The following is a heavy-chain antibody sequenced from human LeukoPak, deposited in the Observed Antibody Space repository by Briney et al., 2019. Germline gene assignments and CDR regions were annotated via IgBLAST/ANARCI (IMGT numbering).Heavy chain of an antibody. Sequence: PETPSPTTTFSRGSSRSAYWGCISALLRLTPRSHGYTYYTGSTAYNPSLKSRVTMSVDTSKSQFSLKLTSVTTADTAVYFCTRGGYSSGSYQYYSDSWSQGTLVTVSS. CDR2: TYYTGST. V-gene: IGHV4-59*13. J-gene: IGHJ4*02. CDR1: RGSSRSAY. CDR3: TRGGYSSGSYQYYSDS. D-gene: IGHD3-10*01.